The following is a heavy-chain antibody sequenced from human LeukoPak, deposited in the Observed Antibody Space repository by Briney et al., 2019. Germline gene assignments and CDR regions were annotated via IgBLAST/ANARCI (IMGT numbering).Heavy chain of an antibody. CDR2: IYYSGST. V-gene: IGHV4-39*01. J-gene: IGHJ2*01. Sequence: PSETLSLTCTVSGGSISSSSYYWGWIRQPPGKGLEWIGSIYYSGSTYYNPSLKSRVTISVDTSKNQFSLKLSSVTAADTAVCYCARHLRSPGFDLWGRGTLVTVSS. CDR1: GGSISSSSYY. CDR3: ARHLRSPGFDL.